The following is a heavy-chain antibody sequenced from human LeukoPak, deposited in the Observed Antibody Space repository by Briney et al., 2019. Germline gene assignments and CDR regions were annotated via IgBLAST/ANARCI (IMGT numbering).Heavy chain of an antibody. J-gene: IGHJ4*02. Sequence: SETLSLTCTVSGGSISSYYWSWIRQPAGKGLEGIGRIYTSGSTNYNPSLESRVTISVDKSTNQFSLKLSSVTAADTAVYYCARDVGADVWGMFYFDYWGQGTLVTVSS. CDR1: GGSISSYY. CDR2: IYTSGST. CDR3: ARDVGADVWGMFYFDY. V-gene: IGHV4-4*07. D-gene: IGHD3-16*01.